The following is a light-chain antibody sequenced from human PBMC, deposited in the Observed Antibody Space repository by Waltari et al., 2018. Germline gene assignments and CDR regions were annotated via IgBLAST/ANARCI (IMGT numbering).Light chain of an antibody. CDR3: ASWDDSLNGHWV. CDR1: ASNIGGNL. CDR2: RSY. J-gene: IGLJ3*02. Sequence: QSVLTQPPSASGTPGQRVTISCSGSASNIGGNLVNWYQQLPGKAPKLLIYRSYLPPAGVPVRFSGSKSGTSASLAISGLQSEDEADYFCASWDDSLNGHWVFGGGTKVTVL. V-gene: IGLV1-44*01.